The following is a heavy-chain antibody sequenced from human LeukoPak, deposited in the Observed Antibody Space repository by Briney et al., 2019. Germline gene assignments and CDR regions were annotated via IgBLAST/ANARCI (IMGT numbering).Heavy chain of an antibody. CDR1: GGSISSSSYY. D-gene: IGHD6-6*01. J-gene: IGHJ4*02. Sequence: SETLSLTCTVSGGSISSSSYYWGWIRQPPGKGQEWIGSIYYSGSTYYNPSLKSRVTISVDTSKNQFSLKLSSVTAADTAVYYCANYYSSSYDIDYWGQGTLVTVSS. V-gene: IGHV4-39*01. CDR2: IYYSGST. CDR3: ANYYSSSYDIDY.